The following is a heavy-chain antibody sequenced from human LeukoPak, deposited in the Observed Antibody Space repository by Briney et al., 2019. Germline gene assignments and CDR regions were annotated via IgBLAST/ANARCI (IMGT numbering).Heavy chain of an antibody. CDR2: IYHSGST. J-gene: IGHJ5*02. CDR1: GGSISSGGYS. Sequence: SQTLSLTCAVSGGSISSGGYSWSWIRQPLGKGLEWIGYIYHSGSTYYNPSLKSRVTISVDRSKNQFSLKLSSVTAADTAVYYCARAARTYYGSGSFPGWFDPWGQGTLVTVSS. CDR3: ARAARTYYGSGSFPGWFDP. V-gene: IGHV4-30-2*01. D-gene: IGHD3-10*01.